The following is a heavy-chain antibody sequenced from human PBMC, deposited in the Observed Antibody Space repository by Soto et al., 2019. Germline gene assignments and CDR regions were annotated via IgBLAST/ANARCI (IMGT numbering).Heavy chain of an antibody. J-gene: IGHJ4*02. CDR1: GFTFSSYW. V-gene: IGHV3-74*01. CDR2: INSDGSST. Sequence: EVQLVESGGGLVQPGGSLRLSCAASGFTFSSYWMHWVRQAPGKGLVWVSRINSDGSSTSYADSVKGRFTIYRDNAKNTLYLQMNSLKSEDTGVYSCTTDLEGRTAPAGGRWGQGTLVTVSS. D-gene: IGHD1-1*01. CDR3: TTDLEGRTAPAGGR.